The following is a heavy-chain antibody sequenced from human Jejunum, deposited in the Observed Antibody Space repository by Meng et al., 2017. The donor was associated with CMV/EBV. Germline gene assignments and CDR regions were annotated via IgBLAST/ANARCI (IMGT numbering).Heavy chain of an antibody. D-gene: IGHD2/OR15-2a*01. J-gene: IGHJ5*02. Sequence: QPQWQESGPGLVKPSETLSLVCTVSNDFISVGDYCWAWIRQSPGKDLEWIGSTYHSGATYYNPSLKSRVIISVDTSKNQFSLKLSSVTAADTAIYYCAKATRERLFYSWGQGSLVTVSS. V-gene: IGHV4-39*07. CDR1: NDFISVGDYC. CDR2: TYHSGAT. CDR3: AKATRERLFYS.